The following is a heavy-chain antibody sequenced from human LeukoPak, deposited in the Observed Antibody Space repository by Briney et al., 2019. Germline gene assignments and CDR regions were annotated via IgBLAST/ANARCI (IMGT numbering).Heavy chain of an antibody. Sequence: SETLSLTCTVSGGSISSSSYYWGWIRQPPGKGLEWIGSIYYSGSTYYNPSLKSRVTISVDTSKNQFSLKLSSVTAADTAMYFCASVSQGFFDYWGQGTLVTVSS. CDR2: IYYSGST. CDR1: GGSISSSSYY. D-gene: IGHD3-16*01. J-gene: IGHJ4*02. V-gene: IGHV4-39*07. CDR3: ASVSQGFFDY.